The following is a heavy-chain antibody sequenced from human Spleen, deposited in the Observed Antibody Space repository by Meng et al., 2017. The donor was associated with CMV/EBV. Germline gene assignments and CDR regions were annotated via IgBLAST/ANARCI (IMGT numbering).Heavy chain of an antibody. CDR1: GFSLSTSGVG. CDR3: VRIGRSRPFDF. Sequence: SGPTLVKPTPPLTLTCTFSGFSLSTSGVGVGWVRQPPGKALECLVRIYWNDDKRYRPSLKSRLTITKDTSKNQVVLSMTNMDPVDTATYYCVRIGRSRPFDFWGQGTLVTVSS. CDR2: IYWNDDK. J-gene: IGHJ4*02. V-gene: IGHV2-5*01.